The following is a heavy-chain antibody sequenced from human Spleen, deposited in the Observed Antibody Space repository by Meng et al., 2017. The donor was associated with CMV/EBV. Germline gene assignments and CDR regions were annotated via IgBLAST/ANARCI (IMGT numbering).Heavy chain of an antibody. CDR2: LNPDSGGT. D-gene: IGHD3-22*01. CDR3: ARFYDRSSLGD. V-gene: IGHV1-2*02. CDR1: GNILTGYY. Sequence: GESLKVSCKASGNILTGYYLHWVRQAPGQRLEWMGWLNPDSGGTSYAQKFQGRLTMTRDTSINTAYMELSGLRSDDTAVYYCARFYDRSSLGDWGQGTLVTVSS. J-gene: IGHJ4*02.